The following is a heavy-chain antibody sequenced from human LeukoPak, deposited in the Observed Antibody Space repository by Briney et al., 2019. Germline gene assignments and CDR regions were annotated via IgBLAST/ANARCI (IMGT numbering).Heavy chain of an antibody. CDR1: GFTFSDYY. J-gene: IGHJ6*03. D-gene: IGHD1-7*01. V-gene: IGHV3-11*01. CDR2: ISSSGSNI. Sequence: GGSLRLSCAASGFTFSDYYMSWIRQAPGKGLEWVSYISSSGSNIYYADSVKGRFTISRDNAKNSLYLQINSLRAEDTAVYYCAKRRGLELLYYYYMDVWGKGTTVTVSS. CDR3: AKRRGLELLYYYYMDV.